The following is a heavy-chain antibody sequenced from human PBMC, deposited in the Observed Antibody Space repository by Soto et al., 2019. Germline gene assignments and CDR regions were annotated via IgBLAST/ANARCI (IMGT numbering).Heavy chain of an antibody. CDR2: IHSDGSST. Sequence: EVQLVESGGALVQPGGSLRLSCAASGFTFSDFWMHWVRQAPGKGLVWVSRIHSDGSSTIYADSVKGHLTISRDNAKNTLYLQMNSLRVEDTAVYYCARAGRFLEIEFDYWGQGTLVTVSS. V-gene: IGHV3-74*01. J-gene: IGHJ4*02. CDR1: GFTFSDFW. CDR3: ARAGRFLEIEFDY. D-gene: IGHD3-3*01.